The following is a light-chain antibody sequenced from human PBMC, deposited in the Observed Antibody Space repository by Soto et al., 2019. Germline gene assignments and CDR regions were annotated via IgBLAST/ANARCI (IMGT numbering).Light chain of an antibody. V-gene: IGLV1-36*01. J-gene: IGLJ2*01. Sequence: QSVLTQPPSMSEALRQRVSISCSGSSSNIGNNAVSWYRQLPGKPPKLLIYYDDLLPSGVSDRFSGSKSGTSASLAISGLQSEDEADYYCAAWDDNLNGLVFGGGTKVTVL. CDR1: SSNIGNNA. CDR2: YDD. CDR3: AAWDDNLNGLV.